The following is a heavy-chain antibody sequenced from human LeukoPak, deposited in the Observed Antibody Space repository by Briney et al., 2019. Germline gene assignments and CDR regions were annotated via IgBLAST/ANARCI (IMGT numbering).Heavy chain of an antibody. CDR1: GDSMSTHY. CDR3: ASRAFYDSSGLDF. J-gene: IGHJ4*02. D-gene: IGHD3-22*01. V-gene: IGHV4-59*11. CDR2: IHNSGST. Sequence: SETLSLTCTVSGDSMSTHYWNWIRQPPGKGLEWIGYIHNSGSTNYNPSLKSRVTISVDTSKNQFSLKLSSVTAADTAVYYCASRAFYDSSGLDFWGQGILVTVSS.